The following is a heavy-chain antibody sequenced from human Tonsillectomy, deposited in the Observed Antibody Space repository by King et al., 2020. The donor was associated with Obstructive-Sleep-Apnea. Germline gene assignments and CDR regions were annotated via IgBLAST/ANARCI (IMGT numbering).Heavy chain of an antibody. CDR2: INPNSGGT. CDR3: ARDGGGSSLLYYYYGMDV. D-gene: IGHD3-16*01. V-gene: IGHV1-2*04. Sequence: QLVQSGAEVKKPGASVKVSCKASGYTFTGYYMHWVRQAPGQGLEWMGWINPNSGGTNYAQKFQGWVTMTRDTSISTAYMELSRLRSDDTAVYYCARDGGGSSLLYYYYGMDVWGQGTTVTVSS. CDR1: GYTFTGYY. J-gene: IGHJ6*02.